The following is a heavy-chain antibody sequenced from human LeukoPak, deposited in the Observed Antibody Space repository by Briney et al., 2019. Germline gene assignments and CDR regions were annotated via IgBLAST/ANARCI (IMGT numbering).Heavy chain of an antibody. CDR3: ARHWFDYYDSSGGDAFDI. J-gene: IGHJ3*02. CDR1: GYTFTSYY. D-gene: IGHD3-22*01. V-gene: IGHV1-46*01. CDR2: INPSGGST. Sequence: ASVKVSCKASGYTFTSYYMHWVRQAPGQGLEWMGIINPSGGSTSYAQKFQGRVTMTRDTSTSTVYMELSSLRSEDTAVYYCARHWFDYYDSSGGDAFDIWGQGTMVTVSS.